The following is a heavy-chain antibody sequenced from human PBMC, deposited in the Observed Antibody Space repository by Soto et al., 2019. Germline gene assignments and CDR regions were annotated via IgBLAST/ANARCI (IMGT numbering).Heavy chain of an antibody. CDR3: ARYRSLDP. D-gene: IGHD3-16*02. V-gene: IGHV3-48*03. J-gene: IGHJ5*02. CDR2: ISSSGSTI. CDR1: GFTFSSYE. Sequence: GGSLRLSCAASGFTFSSYEMNWVRQAPGKGLEWVSYISSSGSTIYYADSVKGRFTISRDNSKNTLYLQMNSLRAEDTAVYYCARYRSLDPWGQGILVTVYS.